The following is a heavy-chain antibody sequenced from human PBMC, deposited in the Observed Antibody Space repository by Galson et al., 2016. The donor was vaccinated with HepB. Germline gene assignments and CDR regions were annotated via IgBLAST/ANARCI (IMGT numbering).Heavy chain of an antibody. V-gene: IGHV1-3*01. CDR3: ARVGEDVSSGYSSGLAY. D-gene: IGHD3-3*01. CDR1: GYIFTRYT. J-gene: IGHJ4*02. CDR2: INPGNGNT. Sequence: SVKVSCKASGYIFTRYTIHWVRQAPGQRLEWMGWINPGNGNTKYSQILQGGVTFTRDTSAKTAYLALSSLRYENTSVFYCARVGEDVSSGYSSGLAYWGQGTLVTVSP.